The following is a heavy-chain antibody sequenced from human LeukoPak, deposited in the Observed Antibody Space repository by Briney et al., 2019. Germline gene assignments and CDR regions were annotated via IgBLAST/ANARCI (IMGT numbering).Heavy chain of an antibody. CDR2: IYYSGST. V-gene: IGHV4-59*01. D-gene: IGHD6-6*01. CDR3: ARGLRNLYSSSSFYYFDY. J-gene: IGHJ4*02. CDR1: GDSISSYY. Sequence: PSETLSLTCTVSGDSISSYYWSWIRQPPGKGLEWIGYIYYSGSTNYNPSLKSRVTISVDTSKNQFSLKLSSVTAADTAVYYCARGLRNLYSSSSFYYFDYWGQGTLVTVSS.